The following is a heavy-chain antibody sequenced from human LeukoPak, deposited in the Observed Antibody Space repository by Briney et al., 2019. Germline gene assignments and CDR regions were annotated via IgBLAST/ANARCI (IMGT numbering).Heavy chain of an antibody. J-gene: IGHJ4*02. V-gene: IGHV3-21*01. CDR2: ISSSSSYI. CDR1: GFTFSSYS. D-gene: IGHD6-19*01. CDR3: ARVGLRSSGWYDY. Sequence: GGSLRLSCAASGFTFSSYSMNWVRQAPGKGLEWVSSISSSSSYIYYADSVKGRFTISRDNAKNSLYLQMNSLRAEDTAVYYCARVGLRSSGWYDYWGQGTLVTVSS.